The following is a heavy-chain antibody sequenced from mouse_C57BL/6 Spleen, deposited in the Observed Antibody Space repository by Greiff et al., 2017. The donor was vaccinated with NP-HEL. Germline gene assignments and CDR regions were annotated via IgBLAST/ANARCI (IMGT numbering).Heavy chain of an antibody. D-gene: IGHD1-1*01. CDR2: INPGSGGT. Sequence: VQLQQSGAELVRPGTSVKVSCKASGYAFTNYLIEWVKQRPGQGLEWIGVINPGSGGTNYTEKFKGKATLTADKSSSTAYMQLSSLTSEDSAVYFCARRITTVANWYFDVWGTGTTVTVSS. V-gene: IGHV1-54*01. CDR3: ARRITTVANWYFDV. CDR1: GYAFTNYL. J-gene: IGHJ1*03.